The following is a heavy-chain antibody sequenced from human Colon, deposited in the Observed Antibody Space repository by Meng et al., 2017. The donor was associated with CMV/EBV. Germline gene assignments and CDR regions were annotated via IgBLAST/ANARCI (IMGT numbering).Heavy chain of an antibody. V-gene: IGHV1-2*02. CDR2: INPNTDAT. D-gene: IGHD2-21*01. Sequence: YTFTSSGISWVRQAPGQGLEWMGWINPNTDATHYARKFEGRVTMTRDVSTTTGYMDLTRLTSDDTAVYYCAIANYYHIVAWGCLIDYWGRGTLVTVSS. J-gene: IGHJ4*02. CDR1: YTFTSSG. CDR3: AIANYYHIVAWGCLIDY.